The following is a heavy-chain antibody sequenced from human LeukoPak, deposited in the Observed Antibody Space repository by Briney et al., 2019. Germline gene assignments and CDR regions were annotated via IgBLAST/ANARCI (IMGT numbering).Heavy chain of an antibody. V-gene: IGHV3-30*03. Sequence: PGGSLRLSCAASGFTFSSYGMHWVRQAPGKGLEWVAVISHDGGNKYYADSVKGRFTISRDNSKNTLYLQMNILRAEDTAVYYCAGSWFYRDYFEYWGQGTLVTVSS. CDR3: AGSWFYRDYFEY. CDR2: ISHDGGNK. J-gene: IGHJ4*02. D-gene: IGHD3-10*01. CDR1: GFTFSSYG.